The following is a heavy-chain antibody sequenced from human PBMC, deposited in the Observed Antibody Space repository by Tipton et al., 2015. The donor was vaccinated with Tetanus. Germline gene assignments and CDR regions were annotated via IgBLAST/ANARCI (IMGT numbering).Heavy chain of an antibody. J-gene: IGHJ4*02. CDR2: IYPSDST. Sequence: TLSLTCTVSRASMNSYFWTWIRQPAGKGLEWIGRIYPSDSTNYNPSLESRVTMSVDTSKSYCSLTLTSVTAADTAVYYCARERLGPVTGTRFFYDYWGQGTPVIVSS. CDR3: ARERLGPVTGTRFFYDY. D-gene: IGHD6-19*01. CDR1: RASMNSYF. V-gene: IGHV4-4*07.